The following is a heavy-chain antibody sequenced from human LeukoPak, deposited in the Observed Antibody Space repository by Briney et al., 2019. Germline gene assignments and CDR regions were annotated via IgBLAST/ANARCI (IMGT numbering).Heavy chain of an antibody. J-gene: IGHJ4*02. CDR2: INHSGST. V-gene: IGHV4-34*01. Sequence: TSETLSLTCAVYGGSFSGYYWSWIRQPPGKGLEWIGEINHSGSTNYNPSPKSRVTISVDTSKNQFSLKLSSVTAADTAVYYCARGPVCGGDCYSAHFDYWGQGTLVTVSS. CDR3: ARGPVCGGDCYSAHFDY. D-gene: IGHD2-21*02. CDR1: GGSFSGYY.